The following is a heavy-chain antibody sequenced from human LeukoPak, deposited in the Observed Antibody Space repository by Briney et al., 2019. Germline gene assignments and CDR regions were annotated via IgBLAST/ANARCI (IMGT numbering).Heavy chain of an antibody. D-gene: IGHD3-16*02. CDR3: ARKVIPYYFDY. J-gene: IGHJ4*02. Sequence: SETLSLTCTVSGGSISSSSYYWGWIRQPPGKGLEWIGSIYYSGSTYYNPSLKSRVTISVDTSKNQFSLKLSSVTAADTAVYYCARKVIPYYFDYWGQGPLVTVSS. V-gene: IGHV4-39*01. CDR2: IYYSGST. CDR1: GGSISSSSYY.